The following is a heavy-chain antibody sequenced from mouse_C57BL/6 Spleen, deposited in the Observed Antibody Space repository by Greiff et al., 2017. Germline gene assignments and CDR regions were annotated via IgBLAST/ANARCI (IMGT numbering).Heavy chain of an antibody. V-gene: IGHV3-6*01. CDR1: GYSITSGYY. CDR3: ARDSWDGINYAMDD. D-gene: IGHD4-1*01. CDR2: ISYDGSN. Sequence: EVQLQESGPGLVKPSQSLSLTCSVTGYSITSGYYWNWIRQFPGNKLEWTGYISYDGSNNYNPSLKNRISITRDTSKNQFFLKLNSVTTEDTATYYCARDSWDGINYAMDDWGQGTSVTVSS. J-gene: IGHJ4*01.